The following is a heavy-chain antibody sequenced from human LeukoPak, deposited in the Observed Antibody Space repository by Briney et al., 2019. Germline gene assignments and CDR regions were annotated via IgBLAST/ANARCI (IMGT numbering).Heavy chain of an antibody. D-gene: IGHD3-10*01. CDR3: ARVGPLWFGELFTPLPYYYYYGMDV. CDR2: ISYDGSNK. J-gene: IGHJ6*02. Sequence: GSLRLSCAASGFTFSSYAMHWVRQAPGKGLEWVAVISYDGSNKYYADSVKGRFTISRDNSKNTLYLQMNSLRAEDTAVYYCARVGPLWFGELFTPLPYYYYYGMDVWGQGTTVTVSS. V-gene: IGHV3-30-3*01. CDR1: GFTFSSYA.